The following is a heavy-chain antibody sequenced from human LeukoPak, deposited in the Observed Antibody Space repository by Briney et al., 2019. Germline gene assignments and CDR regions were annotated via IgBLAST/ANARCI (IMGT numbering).Heavy chain of an antibody. D-gene: IGHD3-10*01. V-gene: IGHV3-30*02. J-gene: IGHJ4*02. Sequence: GGSLRLSCAASGFTFSSYGMHWVRQAPGMGLEWVAFIRYDGSKKNYADSVKGRFTISRDDSKNTLEDTALYYCARDMGRDYFDYWGQGTLVTVSS. CDR1: GFTFSSYG. CDR3: DY. CDR2: IRYDGSKK.